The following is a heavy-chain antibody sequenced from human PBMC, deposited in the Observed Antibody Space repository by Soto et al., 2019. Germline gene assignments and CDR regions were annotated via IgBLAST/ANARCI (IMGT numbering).Heavy chain of an antibody. CDR1: GFIFSTFG. Sequence: GGSLRLSCVASGFIFSTFGIHWVRQAPGKGLEWVAVISSDGRTAYYADSLKGRFTISRDNSKNTLYLQMDSLRPEDTAVYYCAKEVAVAGDFDYWGHGTLVTVSS. CDR2: ISSDGRTA. D-gene: IGHD6-19*01. J-gene: IGHJ4*01. CDR3: AKEVAVAGDFDY. V-gene: IGHV3-30*18.